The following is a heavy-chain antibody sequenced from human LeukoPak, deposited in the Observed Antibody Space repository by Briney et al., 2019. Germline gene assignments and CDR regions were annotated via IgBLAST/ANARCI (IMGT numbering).Heavy chain of an antibody. CDR2: TYYSGNN. CDR1: NFSVRSTFF. J-gene: IGHJ4*01. Sequence: SETLSLTCTVSNFSVRSTFFWAWLRQPPGKGLEWIGHTYYSGNNYYNPSLKSRVTISVDTSKNQFSLNLNSVTAADTAVYFCAREGGYISGYIFDSWGHGILVSVSS. CDR3: AREGGYISGYIFDS. V-gene: IGHV4-38-2*02. D-gene: IGHD5-18*01.